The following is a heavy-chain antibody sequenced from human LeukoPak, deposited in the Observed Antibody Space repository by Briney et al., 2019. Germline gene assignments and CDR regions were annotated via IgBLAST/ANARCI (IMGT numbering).Heavy chain of an antibody. CDR2: IYYSGST. D-gene: IGHD5-18*01. Sequence: SETLSLTCTVSGGSISNYYWSWIRQPPGKGLEWIGYIYYSGSTNYNPSLKSRVTISVDTSKNQFSLKLSSVTAADTAVYYCARVDTAMVVAFDIWGQGTMVTVSS. J-gene: IGHJ3*02. CDR1: GGSISNYY. CDR3: ARVDTAMVVAFDI. V-gene: IGHV4-59*08.